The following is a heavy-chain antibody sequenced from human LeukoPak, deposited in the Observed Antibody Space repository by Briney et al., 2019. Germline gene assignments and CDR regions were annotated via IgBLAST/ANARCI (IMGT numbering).Heavy chain of an antibody. CDR1: GFTFSSYS. CDR2: ISSSSSYI. V-gene: IGHV3-21*01. Sequence: VGSLRLSCAASGFTFSSYSMNWGREAPGKGLEWVSYISSSSSYIYYADSVKGRFTISRDNAKNSLYLQMYSLRAEDTAVYYGARVGGRCSSTSCSSDYCGQGTLVTVSS. D-gene: IGHD2-2*01. CDR3: ARVGGRCSSTSCSSDY. J-gene: IGHJ4*02.